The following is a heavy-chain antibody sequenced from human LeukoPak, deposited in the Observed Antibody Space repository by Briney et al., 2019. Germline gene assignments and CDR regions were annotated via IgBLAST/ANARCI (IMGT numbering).Heavy chain of an antibody. CDR3: ASQSYCSSTSCSYYFDY. CDR1: GGTFSRYA. V-gene: IGHV1-69*05. CDR2: IIPIFVTA. D-gene: IGHD2-2*01. Sequence: ASVKVSCKASGGTFSRYAISWVRQAAGQGLEWMGGIIPIFVTANYAQKFQGRVTITTDESTSTAYMELSSLRSEDTAVYYCASQSYCSSTSCSYYFDYWGQGTLVTVSS. J-gene: IGHJ4*02.